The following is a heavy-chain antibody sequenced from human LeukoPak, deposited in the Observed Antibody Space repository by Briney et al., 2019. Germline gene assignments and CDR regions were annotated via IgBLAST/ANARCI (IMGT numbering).Heavy chain of an antibody. V-gene: IGHV4-59*01. D-gene: IGHD5-18*01. J-gene: IGHJ4*02. CDR1: GGSISSYY. Sequence: SETLSLTCTVSGGSISSYYWSWIRQPPGKGLEWIGYIYYSGSTNYNPSLNSRGTISVDTSKNQFSLKLSSVTAADKAVYYCARGIRGYSYIFDYWGQGTLVTVSS. CDR2: IYYSGST. CDR3: ARGIRGYSYIFDY.